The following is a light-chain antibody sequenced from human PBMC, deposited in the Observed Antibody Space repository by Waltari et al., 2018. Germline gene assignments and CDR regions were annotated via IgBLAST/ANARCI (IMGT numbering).Light chain of an antibody. J-gene: IGLJ2*01. V-gene: IGLV2-11*01. CDR3: CSYAGKYTSV. CDR1: SSDIGGYNY. Sequence: QSALTQPRSVSGSPGQSVTLSCTGTSSDIGGYNYVSWYQQHPGKVPKLVIFDVTKPPSGVPDRFSGSKAGNTASLTISGLQAGDEAVYFCCSYAGKYTSVFGAGTKVTVL. CDR2: DVT.